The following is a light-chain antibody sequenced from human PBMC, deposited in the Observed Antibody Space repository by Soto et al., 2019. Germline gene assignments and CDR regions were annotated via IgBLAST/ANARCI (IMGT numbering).Light chain of an antibody. Sequence: QSVLAQPPSPSGTPGQRVTISCSGSSSNIGSNTVNWYQQLPGTTPKLLIYNNNQRPSGVPDRCSGSKSGTSASLAISGLQSEDEADYYCAAWDDSLNGWVFGGGTKVTVL. CDR3: AAWDDSLNGWV. CDR1: SSNIGSNT. V-gene: IGLV1-44*01. CDR2: NNN. J-gene: IGLJ3*02.